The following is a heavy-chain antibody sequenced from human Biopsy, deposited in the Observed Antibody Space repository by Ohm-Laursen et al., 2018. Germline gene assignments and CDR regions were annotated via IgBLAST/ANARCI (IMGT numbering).Heavy chain of an antibody. CDR1: GFTFSTYV. CDR2: IFYDGSNT. J-gene: IGHJ6*02. Sequence: SLRLSCAASGFTFSTYVMTWVRQAPGKGLEWVAFIFYDGSNTYYADSVKGRFTISRDNSRDTLYLQMSSLRAEDTAVYYCAKDRYNYTPIGGFSMDVWGQGTTVTVSS. D-gene: IGHD5-18*01. V-gene: IGHV3-30*18. CDR3: AKDRYNYTPIGGFSMDV.